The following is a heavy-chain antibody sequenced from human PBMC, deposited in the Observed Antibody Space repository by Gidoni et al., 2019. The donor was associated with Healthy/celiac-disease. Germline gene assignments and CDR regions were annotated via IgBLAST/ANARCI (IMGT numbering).Heavy chain of an antibody. CDR3: AKGRLQNRFGVGPDDGY. Sequence: EVQLVESGGGLVQHGRSLRLSCAASGFTFDDYAMQWVGQAPGKGLEWVSGISWNSGSIGYADSVKGRFTISRDNAKNSLYLQMNSLRAEDTALYYCAKGRLQNRFGVGPDDGYWGQGTLVTVSS. CDR2: ISWNSGSI. CDR1: GFTFDDYA. J-gene: IGHJ4*02. D-gene: IGHD3-3*01. V-gene: IGHV3-9*01.